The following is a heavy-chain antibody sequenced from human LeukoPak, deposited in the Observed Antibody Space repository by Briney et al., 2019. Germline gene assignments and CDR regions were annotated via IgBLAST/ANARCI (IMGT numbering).Heavy chain of an antibody. CDR2: INYSGST. J-gene: IGHJ4*02. D-gene: IGHD3-22*01. CDR3: ARDTRSYDSSGYYFFDF. Sequence: PSETLSLTCTVSGASIRSYYWNWLRQPPGKGLEWIGYINYSGSTNFNPSLKSRATISMDTSKHHFSLKLSSVTAADTAVYYCARDTRSYDSSGYYFFDFWGQGTLATVSS. CDR1: GASIRSYY. V-gene: IGHV4-59*01.